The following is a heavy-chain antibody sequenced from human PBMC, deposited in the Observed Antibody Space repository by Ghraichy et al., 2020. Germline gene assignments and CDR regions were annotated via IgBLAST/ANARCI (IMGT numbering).Heavy chain of an antibody. Sequence: GSLRLSCAVYGGSFSGYYWSWIRQPPGKGLEWIGEINHSGSTNYNPSLKSRVTISVDTSKNQFSLKLSSVTAADTAVYYCARDGVPLYYYGSGSAPPGQPRSGGDFDYWGQGTLVTVSS. CDR1: GGSFSGYY. J-gene: IGHJ4*02. D-gene: IGHD3-10*01. V-gene: IGHV4-34*01. CDR3: ARDGVPLYYYGSGSAPPGQPRSGGDFDY. CDR2: INHSGST.